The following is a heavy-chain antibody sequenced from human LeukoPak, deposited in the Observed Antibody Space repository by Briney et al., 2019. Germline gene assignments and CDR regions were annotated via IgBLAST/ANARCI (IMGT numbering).Heavy chain of an antibody. V-gene: IGHV4-38-2*02. Sequence: PSETLSLTCTVSGYSISSGYYWGWIRQPPGKGLEWIGSISHSGSTYYNPSLKSRVSISVDTSKNQFSLRLSSVTAADTAVYYCAIAQGGYRYYYYYMDVWGKGTTVTVSS. J-gene: IGHJ6*03. CDR1: GYSISSGYY. CDR2: ISHSGST. D-gene: IGHD5-12*01. CDR3: AIAQGGYRYYYYYMDV.